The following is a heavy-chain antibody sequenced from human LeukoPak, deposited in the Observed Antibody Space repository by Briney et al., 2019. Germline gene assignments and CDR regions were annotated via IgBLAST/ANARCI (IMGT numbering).Heavy chain of an antibody. CDR1: GFTSNY. CDR2: IYYSGST. CDR3: ARQEGSSLDY. J-gene: IGHJ4*02. D-gene: IGHD6-13*01. Sequence: GSLRLSCAASGFTSNYMSWVRQAPGKGLEWIGYIYYSGSTNYNPSLKSRVTISVDTSKNQFSLKLSSVTAADTAVYYCARQEGSSLDYWGQGTLVTVSS. V-gene: IGHV4-59*08.